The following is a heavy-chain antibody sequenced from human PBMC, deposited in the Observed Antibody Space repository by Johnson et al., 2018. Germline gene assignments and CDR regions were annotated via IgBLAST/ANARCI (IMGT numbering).Heavy chain of an antibody. CDR2: ISYDGSNK. D-gene: IGHD1-14*01. Sequence: QVQLVQSGGGVVQPRRSLRLCCAASGFTFSSYGMHWVRQAPGKGLEWVAVISYDGSNKDYADSVQGRFTISRDNSKNTLYLQMNSLRAGETAVYYCAKDQTKYLDVWGKGTTVTVSS. J-gene: IGHJ6*04. V-gene: IGHV3-30*18. CDR1: GFTFSSYG. CDR3: AKDQTKYLDV.